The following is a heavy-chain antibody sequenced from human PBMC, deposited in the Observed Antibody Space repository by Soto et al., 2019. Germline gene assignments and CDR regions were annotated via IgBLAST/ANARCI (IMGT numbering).Heavy chain of an antibody. D-gene: IGHD4-17*01. Sequence: LLLESGGGLIQPGGSLRLSCAASGFTFNSYAMSWVRQAPGKGLEWVSTISGSGGSTYYADSVKGRFTISRDNSKNTLYLQMNSLRAEDTAIYYCTKGAHDFGAHDDGFDIWGQGTMVTVSS. J-gene: IGHJ3*02. CDR2: ISGSGGST. V-gene: IGHV3-23*01. CDR3: TKGAHDFGAHDDGFDI. CDR1: GFTFNSYA.